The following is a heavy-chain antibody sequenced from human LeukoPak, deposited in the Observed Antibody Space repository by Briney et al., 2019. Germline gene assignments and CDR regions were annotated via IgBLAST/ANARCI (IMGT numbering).Heavy chain of an antibody. Sequence: KPPETLSLTCTVSGGSISSGDYYWSWIRQPPGKGLEWIGEINHSGSTNYNPSLKSRVTISVDTSKNQFSLKLSSVTAADTAVYYCARRPGYSSSWTRTRGWFDPWGQGTLVTVSS. CDR3: ARRPGYSSSWTRTRGWFDP. CDR2: INHSGST. D-gene: IGHD6-13*01. V-gene: IGHV4-39*07. J-gene: IGHJ5*02. CDR1: GGSISSGDYY.